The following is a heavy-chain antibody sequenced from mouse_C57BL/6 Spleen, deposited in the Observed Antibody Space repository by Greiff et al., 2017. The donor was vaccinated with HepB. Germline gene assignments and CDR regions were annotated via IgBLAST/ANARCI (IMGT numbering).Heavy chain of an antibody. D-gene: IGHD1-1*01. CDR3: ARGNYYGSSYRMDY. J-gene: IGHJ4*01. CDR1: GYTFTSYW. CDR2: IDPSDSET. V-gene: IGHV1-52*01. Sequence: QVQLQQPGAELVRPGSSVKLSCKASGYTFTSYWMHWVKQRPIQGLEWIGNIDPSDSETHYNQKFKDKATLTVDKSSSTAYMQLSSLTSEDSAVYYCARGNYYGSSYRMDYWGQGTSVTVSS.